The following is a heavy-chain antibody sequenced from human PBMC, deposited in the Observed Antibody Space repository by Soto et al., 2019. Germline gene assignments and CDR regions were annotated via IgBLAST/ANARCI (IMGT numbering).Heavy chain of an antibody. CDR3: ARHSGCSGGSCYSVYYFGMDV. J-gene: IGHJ6*02. D-gene: IGHD2-15*01. V-gene: IGHV5-10-1*01. Sequence: ESLKISCKGSGYSFTIYWISWVLQMPGKGLEWMGRIDPSDSYPNYSPSFQGHVTISADKSVSTAYLQWSSLKASDTAIYYCARHSGCSGGSCYSVYYFGMDVWGQGTTVTVSS. CDR2: IDPSDSYP. CDR1: GYSFTIYW.